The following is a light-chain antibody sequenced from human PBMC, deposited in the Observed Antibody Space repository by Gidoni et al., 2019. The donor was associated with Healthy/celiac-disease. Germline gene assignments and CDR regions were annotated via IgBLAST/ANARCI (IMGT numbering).Light chain of an antibody. CDR3: AAWDDSLSGVV. J-gene: IGLJ2*01. CDR2: RNN. CDR1: SSTIGSKY. V-gene: IGLV1-47*01. Sequence: QSVLTQPPSASGTPGQRVTISCSGRSSTIGSKYVYWYQQLPGTAPKLLIYRNNPRPSGVPDRFSGSKSGTSASLAISGLRSEDEADYYCAAWDDSLSGVVFGGGTKLTVL.